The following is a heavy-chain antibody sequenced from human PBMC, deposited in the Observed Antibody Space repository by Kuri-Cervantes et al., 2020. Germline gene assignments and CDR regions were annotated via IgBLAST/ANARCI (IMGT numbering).Heavy chain of an antibody. D-gene: IGHD2-15*01. CDR2: INHSGST. CDR1: GGSFSGYY. Sequence: SQTLSLTCAVYGGSFSGYYWSWIRQPPGKGLEWIGEINHSGSTNYNPSLKSRVTISVDTSKSQLSLKVTSVTAADTAVYYCARDVNYCSGGNCYRGLDVWGKGATVTVSS. CDR3: ARDVNYCSGGNCYRGLDV. V-gene: IGHV4-34*01. J-gene: IGHJ6*04.